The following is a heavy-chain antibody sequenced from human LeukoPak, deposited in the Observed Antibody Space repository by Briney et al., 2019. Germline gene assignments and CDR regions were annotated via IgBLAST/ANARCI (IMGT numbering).Heavy chain of an antibody. Sequence: PSETLSLTCTVSGASISSYYWSWIRQPAGKGLEWIGRIYTSGSTNYNPSLKSRVTISVDKSKNQFSLKLSSVTAADTAVYYCARESVTVFGRVVLSYAFDIWGQGTMVTVSS. J-gene: IGHJ3*02. CDR3: ARESVTVFGRVVLSYAFDI. CDR2: IYTSGST. CDR1: GASISSYY. D-gene: IGHD3-3*01. V-gene: IGHV4-4*07.